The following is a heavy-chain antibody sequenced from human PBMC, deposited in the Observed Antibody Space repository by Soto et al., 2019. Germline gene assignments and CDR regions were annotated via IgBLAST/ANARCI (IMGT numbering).Heavy chain of an antibody. Sequence: QVQLVESGGGLVRPGGSLRLSCAASGFIFSDYYMSWIRQAPGKGLEWVAYISGSGASTDYADSVVGRFTVSRDNAKSTLSLFMESLRAEDTAIYYCAFQNSRSHWNVLDYWGQGTLVSVSS. J-gene: IGHJ4*02. V-gene: IGHV3-11*05. CDR3: AFQNSRSHWNVLDY. CDR1: GFIFSDYY. CDR2: ISGSGAST. D-gene: IGHD1-1*01.